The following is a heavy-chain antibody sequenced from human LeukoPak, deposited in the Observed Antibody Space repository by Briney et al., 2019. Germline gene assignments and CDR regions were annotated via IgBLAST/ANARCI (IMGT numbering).Heavy chain of an antibody. CDR3: ASHTGPGVALRPFLI. CDR2: NSSDGSTT. D-gene: IGHD2-8*01. CDR1: GFTLSYNR. J-gene: IGHJ3*02. V-gene: IGHV3-74*01. Sequence: GGALRLCCAASGFTLSYNRMHRVRRARAKGLVWVSRNSSDGSTTTYADSVKGRFTIPRDNAKNTLYLQMNRLRGEDTGLYHCASHTGPGVALRPFLIWGEGTMLPVPS.